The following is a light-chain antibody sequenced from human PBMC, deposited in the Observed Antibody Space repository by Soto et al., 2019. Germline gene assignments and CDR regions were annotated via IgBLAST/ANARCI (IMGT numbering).Light chain of an antibody. CDR2: DVS. CDR3: SSYTTSNTRQIV. J-gene: IGLJ1*01. CDR1: SSDVGGYNY. Sequence: QSALTQPASVSGSPGQSITISCTGTSSDVGGYNYVSWYQHHPGKAPKLLIYDVSNRPSGVSNRFSGSKSDNTASLTISGLHPEDEADYYCSSYTTSNTRQIVFGTGTRSPS. V-gene: IGLV2-14*03.